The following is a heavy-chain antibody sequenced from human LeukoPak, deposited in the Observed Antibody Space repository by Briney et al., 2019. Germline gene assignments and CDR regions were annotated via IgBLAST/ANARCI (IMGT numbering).Heavy chain of an antibody. Sequence: SQTLSLTCAVSGGSISSGGYSWSWIRQPPGKGLEWIGESNHKGKTNYNPSLKSRVAISVDTSKNQFSLTLNSVTAADTAVYYCARGSIVVVTTTLRHFHGLDIWGQGTSVIVSS. CDR2: SNHKGKT. CDR3: ARGSIVVVTTTLRHFHGLDI. V-gene: IGHV4-30-2*01. CDR1: GGSISSGGYS. J-gene: IGHJ6*02. D-gene: IGHD2-21*02.